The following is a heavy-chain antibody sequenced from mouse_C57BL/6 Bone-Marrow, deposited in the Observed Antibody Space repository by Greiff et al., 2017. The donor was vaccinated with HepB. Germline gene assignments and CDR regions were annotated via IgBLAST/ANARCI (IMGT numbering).Heavy chain of an antibody. V-gene: IGHV6-6*01. CDR1: GFTFSDAW. Sequence: EVMLVESGGGLVQPGGSMKLSCAASGFTFSDAWMDWVRQSPEKGLEWVAEIRNKANNHATYYAESVKGRFTISRDDSKSSVYLQMNSLSAEDTGIYYCTRLDYYGSSFAYWGQGTLVTVSA. D-gene: IGHD1-1*01. CDR2: IRNKANNHAT. CDR3: TRLDYYGSSFAY. J-gene: IGHJ3*01.